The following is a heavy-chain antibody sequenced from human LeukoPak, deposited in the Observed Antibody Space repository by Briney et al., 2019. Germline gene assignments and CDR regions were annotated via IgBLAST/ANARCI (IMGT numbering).Heavy chain of an antibody. CDR2: IYTSGST. J-gene: IGHJ4*02. V-gene: IGHV4-61*02. D-gene: IGHD3-3*01. CDR3: AAGFWSGYYFDY. CDR1: GVSISSGSYY. Sequence: PSQTLSLTCTVSGVSISSGSYYWSWLRQPAGKGLEWIGRIYTSGSTNYNPSLKSRVTISVDTSKNQFSLKLSSVTAADTAVYYCAAGFWSGYYFDYWGQGTLVTVSS.